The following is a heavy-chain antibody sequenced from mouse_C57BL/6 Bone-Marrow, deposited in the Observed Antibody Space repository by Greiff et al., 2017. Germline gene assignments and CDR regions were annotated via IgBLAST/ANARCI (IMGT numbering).Heavy chain of an antibody. CDR3: PRYLYAYYFAY. CDR2: IDPSDSYT. D-gene: IGHD1-3*01. CDR1: GYTFTSYW. Sequence: QVQLQQPGAELVMPGASVKLSCKASGYTFTSYWMHWVKQRPGQGLEWIGEIDPSDSYTNYNQKFKGKATLTVDKSSSTAYMQLSSLTSEDSSVYYSPRYLYAYYFAYWGQGTTLTVSS. J-gene: IGHJ2*01. V-gene: IGHV1-69*01.